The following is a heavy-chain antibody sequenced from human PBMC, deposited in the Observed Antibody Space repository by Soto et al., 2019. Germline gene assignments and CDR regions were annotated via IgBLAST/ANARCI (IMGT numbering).Heavy chain of an antibody. CDR1: RGTVNSSGDA. V-gene: IGHV4-39*01. Sequence: LTCALCRGTVNSSGDALGWKHQPPGKGLEWIGSIFYSGSTYYNPSLKSRVTISVDTSKNQFSLKLSSVTAADTAVYYCACIFSRGYSYGFYYYGRDVWGPATTVTAPQ. J-gene: IGHJ6*01. CDR2: IFYSGST. CDR3: ACIFSRGYSYGFYYYGRDV. D-gene: IGHD5-18*01.